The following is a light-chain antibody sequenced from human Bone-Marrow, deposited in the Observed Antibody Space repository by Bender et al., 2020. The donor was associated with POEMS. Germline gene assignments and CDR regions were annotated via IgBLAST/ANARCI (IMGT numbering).Light chain of an antibody. CDR2: EVN. J-gene: IGLJ1*01. CDR1: SSDVGSYSL. V-gene: IGLV2-23*02. Sequence: QSALTQPASVSGSPGQSITISCTGTSSDVGSYSLVSWYQQHPGKAPKLMIYEVNKRPSGVSNRFSGSKSGNTASLTISGLQAEDEADYYCCSYADSSTLVLGTGTKVTVL. CDR3: CSYADSSTLV.